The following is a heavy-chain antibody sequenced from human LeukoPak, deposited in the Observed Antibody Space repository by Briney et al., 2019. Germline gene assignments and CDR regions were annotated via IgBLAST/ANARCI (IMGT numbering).Heavy chain of an antibody. CDR3: ARFERERAFDI. V-gene: IGHV1-3*01. J-gene: IGHJ3*02. CDR2: INAGNGNT. CDR1: GYTFTSYA. D-gene: IGHD1-1*01. Sequence: ASVKVSCKASGYTFTSYAMHWVRQAPGQRLEWMGWINAGNGNTKYSQKFQGRVTITRDTSARTAYMELSSLRSEDTAVYYCARFERERAFDIWGQGTMVTVSS.